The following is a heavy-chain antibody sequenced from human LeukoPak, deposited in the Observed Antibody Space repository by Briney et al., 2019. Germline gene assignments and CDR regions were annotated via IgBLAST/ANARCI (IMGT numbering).Heavy chain of an antibody. Sequence: PGGSLRLSCAASGFTFDTYWMSWVRQAPGKGLEWVANIKKDGSEKYYVDSVKGRFTISRDNAKNSLYLQMNSLRAEDTAVYYCARGEIVVVTVGWFDPWGQGTLVTVSS. CDR1: GFTFDTYW. D-gene: IGHD2-21*02. CDR3: ARGEIVVVTVGWFDP. J-gene: IGHJ5*02. CDR2: IKKDGSEK. V-gene: IGHV3-7*01.